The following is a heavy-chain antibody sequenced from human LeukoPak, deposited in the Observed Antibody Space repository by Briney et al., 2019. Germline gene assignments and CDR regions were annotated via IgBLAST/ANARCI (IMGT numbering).Heavy chain of an antibody. J-gene: IGHJ4*02. Sequence: GGSLRLSCAASGFTFSTYAMSWARQAPGKGLGWVSAISSSGDTTYYADSVKGRFSISRDNSKNTLYLQMNSPRAEDTAVYYCARGDGYNYFNYWGQGALVTVSS. V-gene: IGHV3-23*01. CDR3: ARGDGYNYFNY. CDR1: GFTFSTYA. CDR2: ISSSGDTT. D-gene: IGHD5-12*01.